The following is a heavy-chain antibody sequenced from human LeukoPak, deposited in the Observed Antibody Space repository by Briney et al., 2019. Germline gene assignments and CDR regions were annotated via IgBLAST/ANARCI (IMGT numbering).Heavy chain of an antibody. J-gene: IGHJ5*02. CDR1: GFTFSSYS. CDR3: ARGVGSSWPGWFDP. Sequence: GGSLRLSCSASGFTFSSYSMNWVRQAPGKGLEWVSSIGSSSSYIYYADSVKGRFTISRDNAKNSLYLQMNSLRAEDTAVYYCARGVGSSWPGWFDPWGQGTLVTASS. D-gene: IGHD6-13*01. CDR2: IGSSSSYI. V-gene: IGHV3-21*01.